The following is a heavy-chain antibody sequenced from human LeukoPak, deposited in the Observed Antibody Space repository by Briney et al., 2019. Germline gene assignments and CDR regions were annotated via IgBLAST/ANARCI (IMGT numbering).Heavy chain of an antibody. D-gene: IGHD3-10*02. CDR1: GGSISSGGYS. V-gene: IGHV4-30-2*01. CDR2: IYHSGST. Sequence: SETLSLTCAVSGGSISSGGYSWSWIRQPPGKGLEWIGYIYHSGSTYYNPSLKSRVTISVDRSKNQFSLQLNSVTPEDTAVYYCARRFTTFDADAFDIWGQGTMVTVSS. J-gene: IGHJ3*02. CDR3: ARRFTTFDADAFDI.